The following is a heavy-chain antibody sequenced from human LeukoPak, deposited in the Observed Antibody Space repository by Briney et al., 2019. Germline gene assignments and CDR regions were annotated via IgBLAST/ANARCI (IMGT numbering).Heavy chain of an antibody. J-gene: IGHJ4*02. CDR1: GFTLSSYA. CDR2: ISGSGGST. CDR3: AKASGYYPYYFDY. D-gene: IGHD3-22*01. Sequence: GGSLRLSCAASGFTLSSYAMSRVHQAPGKGLEWVSAISGSGGSTYYADSVKGRFTISRDNSKNTLYLQMNSLRAEDTAVYYCAKASGYYPYYFDYWGQGTLVTVSS. V-gene: IGHV3-23*01.